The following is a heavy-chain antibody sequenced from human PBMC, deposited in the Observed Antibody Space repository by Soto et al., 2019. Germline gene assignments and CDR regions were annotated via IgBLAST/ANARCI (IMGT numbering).Heavy chain of an antibody. Sequence: PGGSLRLSCAASGFTFSSYWMSWVRQAPGKGLEWVANIKQDGSEKYYVDSVKGRFTISRDNAKNSLYLQMNSLRAEDTAVYYCARDGYNQGYYYGMDVWGQGTTVTVSS. CDR3: ARDGYNQGYYYGMDV. D-gene: IGHD5-12*01. J-gene: IGHJ6*02. V-gene: IGHV3-7*03. CDR2: IKQDGSEK. CDR1: GFTFSSYW.